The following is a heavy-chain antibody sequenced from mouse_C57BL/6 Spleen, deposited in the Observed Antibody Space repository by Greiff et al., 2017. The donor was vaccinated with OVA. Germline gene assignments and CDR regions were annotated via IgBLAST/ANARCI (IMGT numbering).Heavy chain of an antibody. CDR3: ASPIYYDYDDVPLYAMDY. CDR1: GFTFSSYA. CDR2: ISDGGSYT. D-gene: IGHD2-4*01. V-gene: IGHV5-4*01. Sequence: EVQRVESGGGLVKPGGSLKLSCAASGFTFSSYAMSWVRQTPEKRLEWVATISDGGSYTYYPDNVKGRFTISRDNAKNNLYLQMSHLKSEDTAMYYCASPIYYDYDDVPLYAMDYWGQGTSVTVSS. J-gene: IGHJ4*01.